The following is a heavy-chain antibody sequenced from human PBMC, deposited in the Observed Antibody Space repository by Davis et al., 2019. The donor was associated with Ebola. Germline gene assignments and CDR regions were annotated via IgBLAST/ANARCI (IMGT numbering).Heavy chain of an antibody. D-gene: IGHD3-10*01. V-gene: IGHV5-51*01. CDR3: ARCRTLGSYYYMDV. J-gene: IGHJ6*03. CDR2: IYPGDSNT. CDR1: GYNFNTYW. Sequence: GESLKISCKGSGYNFNTYWIGWVRQMPGKGLEWMGIIYPGDSNTRYSPSFQGQVTISADKSINTAYLQWSSLKASDTAVYYCARCRTLGSYYYMDVWGNGTSVTVSS.